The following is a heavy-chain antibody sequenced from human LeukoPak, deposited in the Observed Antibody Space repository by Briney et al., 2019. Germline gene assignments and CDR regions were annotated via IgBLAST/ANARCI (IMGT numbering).Heavy chain of an antibody. D-gene: IGHD3-10*01. J-gene: IGHJ4*02. CDR1: GGSISSSGYY. V-gene: IGHV4-39*01. CDR2: IHYSGTT. CDR3: VRRVDYYGSGSYFYYDY. Sequence: SETLSLTCTVAGGSISSSGYYWDWIRQPPGKGLDWIGTIHYSGTTFYKSSLESRLTMSVDTSKNQFSLKLSSVSAADTAVYYCVRRVDYYGSGSYFYYDYWGQGTLVTVSS.